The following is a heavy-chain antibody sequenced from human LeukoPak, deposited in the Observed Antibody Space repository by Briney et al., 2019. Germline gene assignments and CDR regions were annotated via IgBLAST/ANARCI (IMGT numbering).Heavy chain of an antibody. V-gene: IGHV4-34*01. CDR1: GGSFSGYY. Sequence: SETLSLTCAVYGGSFSGYYWSWIRQPPGKGLEWIGEINHSGSTNYNPSLKSRVTISVDTSKNQFSLKLSSVTAADTAVYYCARGRSLPYGSGDLDYWGQGTLVTVSS. D-gene: IGHD3-10*01. CDR3: ARGRSLPYGSGDLDY. J-gene: IGHJ4*02. CDR2: INHSGST.